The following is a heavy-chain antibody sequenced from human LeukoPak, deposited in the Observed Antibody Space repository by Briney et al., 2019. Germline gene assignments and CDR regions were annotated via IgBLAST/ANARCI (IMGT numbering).Heavy chain of an antibody. D-gene: IGHD3-16*01. CDR1: GYTFTSYG. V-gene: IGHV1-18*01. J-gene: IGHJ4*02. CDR2: ISPYNGNT. Sequence: ASVKVSCKASGYTFTSYGLSWVRRAPGQGLEWMGWISPYNGNTNYAHNLQGRVTMTTDTSTSTAYMELRSLRSDDTAVYYCARAFFRGAPDYWGQGTLVTVSS. CDR3: ARAFFRGAPDY.